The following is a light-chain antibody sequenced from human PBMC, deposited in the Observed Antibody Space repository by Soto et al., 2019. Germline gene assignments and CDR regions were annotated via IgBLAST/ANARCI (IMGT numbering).Light chain of an antibody. CDR3: QQYERPPFA. J-gene: IGKJ2*01. CDR1: QRVSNSY. CDR2: HAS. V-gene: IGKV3-20*01. Sequence: EIVLTQSPGTLSLSPGDIATLSCRASQRVSNSYLAWYQQKPGQAPRLLIYHASTMAAGVPDRVTGGGSGTDFTLTLSALEPEDFALYVCQQYERPPFAFGQ.